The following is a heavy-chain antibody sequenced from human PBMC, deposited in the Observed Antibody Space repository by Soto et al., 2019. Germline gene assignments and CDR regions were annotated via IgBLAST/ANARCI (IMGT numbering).Heavy chain of an antibody. V-gene: IGHV1-18*01. CDR3: ARGVGYSDSSGYPFDY. J-gene: IGHJ4*02. D-gene: IGHD3-22*01. CDR2: ISPNNGKT. CDR1: GYTFTSYA. Sequence: ASVKVSCKASGYTFTSYAISWVRQAPGQGLEWMGRISPNNGKTNYPQKFQGRVTMTRDTSTTTVYMELSTLRSEDTAMYYCARGVGYSDSSGYPFDYWGQGTLVTVSS.